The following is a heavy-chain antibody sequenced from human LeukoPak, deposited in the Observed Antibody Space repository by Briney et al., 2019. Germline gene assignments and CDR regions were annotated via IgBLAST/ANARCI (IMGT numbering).Heavy chain of an antibody. V-gene: IGHV1-69*13. CDR2: IIPIFGTA. D-gene: IGHD3-22*01. CDR1: GGTFSSYA. Sequence: GASVKVSCKASGGTFSSYAISWVRQAPGQGLEWMGGIIPIFGTANYAQKFQGRVTITADESTSTAYMELSSLRSEDTAVYYCARGTGVGLFPLFDYWGQGTLVTVSS. CDR3: ARGTGVGLFPLFDY. J-gene: IGHJ4*02.